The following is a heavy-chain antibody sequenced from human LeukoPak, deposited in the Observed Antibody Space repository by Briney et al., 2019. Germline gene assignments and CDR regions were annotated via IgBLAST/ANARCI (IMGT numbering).Heavy chain of an antibody. CDR1: GGFISSYY. Sequence: SETLSLTCTVSGGFISSYYWSWIRQPTGKGLEWIGYIYYSESTNYNPSLKSRVTISVDTSKNQFSLKLSSVTAADTAVYYCARLVGEVDTAMAKGFDYWGQGTLVTVSS. D-gene: IGHD5-18*01. CDR2: IYYSEST. CDR3: ARLVGEVDTAMAKGFDY. V-gene: IGHV4-59*08. J-gene: IGHJ4*02.